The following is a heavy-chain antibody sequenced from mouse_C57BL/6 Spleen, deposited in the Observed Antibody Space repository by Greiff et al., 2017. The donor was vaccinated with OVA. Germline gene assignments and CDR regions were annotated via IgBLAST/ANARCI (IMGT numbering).Heavy chain of an antibody. CDR2: INPGSGGT. CDR3: ARWAQLGRYFDY. V-gene: IGHV1-54*01. D-gene: IGHD4-1*02. CDR1: GYAFTNYL. Sequence: QVHVKQSGAELVRPGTSVKVSCKASGYAFTNYLIEWVKQRPGQGLEWIGVINPGSGGTNYNEKFKGKATLTADKSSSTAYMQLSSLTSEDSAVYFCARWAQLGRYFDYWGQGTTLTVSS. J-gene: IGHJ2*01.